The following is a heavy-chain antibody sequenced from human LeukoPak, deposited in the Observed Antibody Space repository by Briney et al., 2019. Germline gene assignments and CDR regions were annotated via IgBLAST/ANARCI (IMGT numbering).Heavy chain of an antibody. D-gene: IGHD6-13*01. V-gene: IGHV3-30*18. Sequence: GGSLRLSCAASGFTFSSYGMHWVRQAPGKGLEWVAVISYDGSIKYYADSVKGRFTISRDNSKNTLYLQMNSLTTEDTAVYYCAKVDPVFLSGAGPFDYWGQGTLVTVSS. CDR1: GFTFSSYG. J-gene: IGHJ4*02. CDR2: ISYDGSIK. CDR3: AKVDPVFLSGAGPFDY.